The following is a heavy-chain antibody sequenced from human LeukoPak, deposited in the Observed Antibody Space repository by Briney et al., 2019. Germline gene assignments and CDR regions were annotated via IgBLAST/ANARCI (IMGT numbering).Heavy chain of an antibody. CDR3: ARPYGSGSYYSAIDAFDI. J-gene: IGHJ3*02. D-gene: IGHD3-10*01. CDR2: ISGSGGST. V-gene: IGHV3-23*01. CDR1: GFTFNNYA. Sequence: PGGSLRLSCAASGFTFNNYAMSWVRQAPGKGLEWVSAISGSGGSTYYADSVKGRFTISRDNSKNTLYLQMNSLRAEDTAVYYCARPYGSGSYYSAIDAFDIWGQGTMVTVSS.